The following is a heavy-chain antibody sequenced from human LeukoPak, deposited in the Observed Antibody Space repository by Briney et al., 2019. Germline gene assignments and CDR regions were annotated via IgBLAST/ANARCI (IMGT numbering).Heavy chain of an antibody. Sequence: GGSLRLSCAASGFTVSSNYMSWVRQAPGKGLEWVSSIYSGGSRDYADSVQGRFTISRDNSKNTVYLQMNSLRVEDTAVYYCARVRLDSSERYLDAFENWGQGTMVTVSS. V-gene: IGHV3-53*01. J-gene: IGHJ3*02. CDR2: IYSGGSR. D-gene: IGHD6-19*01. CDR1: GFTVSSNY. CDR3: ARVRLDSSERYLDAFEN.